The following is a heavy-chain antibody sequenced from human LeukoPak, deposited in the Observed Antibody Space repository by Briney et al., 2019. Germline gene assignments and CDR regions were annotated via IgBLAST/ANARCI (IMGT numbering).Heavy chain of an antibody. D-gene: IGHD3-3*01. CDR2: IYPGDSDT. J-gene: IGHJ4*02. CDR3: ARHAHLYDFRSGYYSPDFDY. V-gene: IGHV5-51*01. Sequence: GESLKISCKGSGYSFTSYWIGWVRQMPGKGLEWMGIIYPGDSDTRYSPSFQGQVTISADKSISTAYLQWSSLKASDTAMYYCARHAHLYDFRSGYYSPDFDYWGQGTLVTVSS. CDR1: GYSFTSYW.